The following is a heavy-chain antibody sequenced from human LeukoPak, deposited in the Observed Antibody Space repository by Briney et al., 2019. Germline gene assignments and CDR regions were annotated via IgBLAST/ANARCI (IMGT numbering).Heavy chain of an antibody. CDR3: ARGFSYYGSGSRSRDP. Sequence: PSETLSLTCAVYGGSFSGYYWSWIRQPPGKGLEWIGEINHSGSTNYNPSLKSRVTISVDTSMNQFSLKLSSVTAADTAVYYCARGFSYYGSGSRSRDPWGQGTLVTVSS. J-gene: IGHJ5*02. CDR1: GGSFSGYY. CDR2: INHSGST. V-gene: IGHV4-34*01. D-gene: IGHD3-10*01.